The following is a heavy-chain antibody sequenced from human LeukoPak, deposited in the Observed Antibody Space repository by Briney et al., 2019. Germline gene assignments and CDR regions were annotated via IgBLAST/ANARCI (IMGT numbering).Heavy chain of an antibody. Sequence: SETLSLTCTVSGGSISSYYWSWIRQPPGKGLEWIGYIYYSGSTNYNPSLKSRVTISRDNAKNSLYLQMNSLRAEDTAVYYCASEYSSGTYWGQGTLVTVSS. V-gene: IGHV4-59*12. CDR3: ASEYSSGTY. CDR1: GGSISSYY. CDR2: IYYSGST. J-gene: IGHJ4*02. D-gene: IGHD6-19*01.